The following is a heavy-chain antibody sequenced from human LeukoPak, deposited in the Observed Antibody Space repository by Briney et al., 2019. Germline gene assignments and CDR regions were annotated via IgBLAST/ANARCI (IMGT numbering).Heavy chain of an antibody. CDR3: ARPGSAPYFF. CDR2: INSDGRSK. Sequence: GGPLRLSCAASGFTFSSYWMHWVRQAPGKGLVWVSHINSDGRSKNYADSVQGRFTISRDNAKKTLYLQMNSLRAEDTAVYYCARPGSAPYFFWGQGTLVTVSS. V-gene: IGHV3-74*01. D-gene: IGHD1-14*01. CDR1: GFTFSSYW. J-gene: IGHJ4*02.